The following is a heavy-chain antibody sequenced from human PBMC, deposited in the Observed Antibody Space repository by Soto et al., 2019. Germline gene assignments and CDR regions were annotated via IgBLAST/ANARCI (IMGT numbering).Heavy chain of an antibody. CDR1: GFTFSSYS. V-gene: IGHV3-21*01. Sequence: EVQLVESGGGLVKPGGSLRLSCAASGFTFSSYSMNWVRQAPGKGLEWVSSISSSSSYIYYADSVKGRFTISRDNAKNSLYLQMNSLRAEDTAVYYCARAPRGYSYGYCDYWGQGTLVTVSS. J-gene: IGHJ4*02. CDR2: ISSSSSYI. CDR3: ARAPRGYSYGYCDY. D-gene: IGHD5-18*01.